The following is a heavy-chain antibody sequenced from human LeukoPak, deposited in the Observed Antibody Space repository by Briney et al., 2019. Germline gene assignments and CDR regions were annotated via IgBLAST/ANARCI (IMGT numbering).Heavy chain of an antibody. D-gene: IGHD2-15*01. Sequence: GESLKISCKGSGYSFTSYWIGWVRQMAGKGLEGMGIIYPGDSDTRYSPSFEGQVTISADKYNSNAEQKWRSLKASDTAMYYCARRHCSGGSCYSDFGYWGQGTLVTVSS. CDR3: ARRHCSGGSCYSDFGY. V-gene: IGHV5-51*01. CDR1: GYSFTSYW. J-gene: IGHJ4*02. CDR2: IYPGDSDT.